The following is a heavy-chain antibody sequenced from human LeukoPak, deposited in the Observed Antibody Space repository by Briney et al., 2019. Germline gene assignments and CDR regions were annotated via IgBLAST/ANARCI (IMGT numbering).Heavy chain of an antibody. CDR3: ARHTRGSPDAFDI. D-gene: IGHD3-10*01. Sequence: PPETLSLTCTVSGGSISSSSYYWGWIRQPPGKGLEWIGSIYYSGSTYYNPSLKSRVTISVDTSKNQFSLKLSSVTAADTAVYYCARHTRGSPDAFDIWGQGTMVTVSS. CDR2: IYYSGST. CDR1: GGSISSSSYY. J-gene: IGHJ3*02. V-gene: IGHV4-39*01.